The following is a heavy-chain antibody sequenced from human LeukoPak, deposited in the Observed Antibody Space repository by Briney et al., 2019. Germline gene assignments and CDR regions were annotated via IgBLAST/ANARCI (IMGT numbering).Heavy chain of an antibody. D-gene: IGHD2-2*01. V-gene: IGHV5-51*01. CDR3: ARLSRSGQLLSNFDY. J-gene: IGHJ4*02. CDR1: GYSFTSYW. CDR2: IYPGDSDT. Sequence: GESLKISCKGSGYSFTSYWIGWVRQMPGKGLEWMGIIYPGDSDTRYSPAFQGQVTISADKSISTAYLQWSSLKASDTAMYYCARLSRSGQLLSNFDYWGQGTLVTVSS.